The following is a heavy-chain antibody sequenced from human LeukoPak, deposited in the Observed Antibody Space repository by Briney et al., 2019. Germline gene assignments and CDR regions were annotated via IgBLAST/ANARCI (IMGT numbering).Heavy chain of an antibody. J-gene: IGHJ4*02. D-gene: IGHD1-26*01. V-gene: IGHV3-30*02. CDR2: IRYDGSNK. Sequence: PGGSLRLSCAASGFTFSSYGMHWVRQAPGKGLEWVAFIRYDGSNKYYADSVKGRFTISRDNSKNTLYLQMNSLRAEDTAVYYCAKDASGSYHYYFDYWGQGTLVTVSS. CDR3: AKDASGSYHYYFDY. CDR1: GFTFSSYG.